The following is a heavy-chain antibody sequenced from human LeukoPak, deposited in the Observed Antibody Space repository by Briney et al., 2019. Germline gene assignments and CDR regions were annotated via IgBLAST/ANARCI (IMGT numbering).Heavy chain of an antibody. CDR3: AKDIVSVVVARERFDY. J-gene: IGHJ4*02. Sequence: GGSLRLSCAASGFTFSTYWMSWVRQAPGKGLEWVSGISWNSGSIGYADSVKGRSTISRDNAKNSLYLQMNSLRAEDMALYYCAKDIVSVVVARERFDYWGQGTLVTVSS. V-gene: IGHV3-9*03. CDR1: GFTFSTYW. D-gene: IGHD2-21*01. CDR2: ISWNSGSI.